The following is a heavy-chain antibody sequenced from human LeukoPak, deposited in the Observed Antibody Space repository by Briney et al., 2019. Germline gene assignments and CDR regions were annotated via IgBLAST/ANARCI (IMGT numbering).Heavy chain of an antibody. J-gene: IGHJ5*02. V-gene: IGHV4-38-2*02. Sequence: SETLSLTCTVSGYSISSAYYWGWVRQPPGRGLEWIGTIYHSGSTDYNPSLKSRVTISLDTFKNQFSLKLSSVTAADTAVYYCARVTMVGGFDPWGQGTLVTVSS. CDR1: GYSISSAYY. D-gene: IGHD3-10*01. CDR2: IYHSGST. CDR3: ARVTMVGGFDP.